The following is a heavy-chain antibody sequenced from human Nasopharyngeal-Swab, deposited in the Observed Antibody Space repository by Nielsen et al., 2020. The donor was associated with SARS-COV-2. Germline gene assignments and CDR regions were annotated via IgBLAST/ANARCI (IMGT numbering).Heavy chain of an antibody. D-gene: IGHD2-2*01. CDR3: ARGHSRIIVVVPWRKGYFDY. Sequence: ASVKDSCKASGYTFTSYYMHWVRQAPGQGLEWMGIINPSGGSTSYAQKFQGRVTMTRDTSTSTVYMELSSLRSEDTAVYYCARGHSRIIVVVPWRKGYFDYWGQGTLVTVSS. CDR2: INPSGGST. V-gene: IGHV1-46*01. CDR1: GYTFTSYY. J-gene: IGHJ4*02.